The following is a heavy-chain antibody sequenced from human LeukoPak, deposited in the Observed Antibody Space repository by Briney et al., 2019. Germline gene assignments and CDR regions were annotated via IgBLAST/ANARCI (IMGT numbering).Heavy chain of an antibody. V-gene: IGHV3-48*03. J-gene: IGHJ4*02. CDR3: ARATMSLDY. Sequence: GGSLRLSCEASGFSFSSHEMNWVRQAPGKGLEWVSYITGSGSIIYYADSVKGRFTISRDNAKNSLYLQMNSLRAEDTAVYYCARATMSLDYWGQGTLVTVSS. D-gene: IGHD3-10*02. CDR2: ITGSGSII. CDR1: GFSFSSHE.